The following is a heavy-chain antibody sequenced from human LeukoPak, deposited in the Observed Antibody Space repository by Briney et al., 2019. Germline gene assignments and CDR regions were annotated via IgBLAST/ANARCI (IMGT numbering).Heavy chain of an antibody. D-gene: IGHD2-2*02. CDR1: GFTFSDYY. Sequence: PGGSLRLSCAASGFTFSDYYMSWIRQAPGKGLEWVSYISSSGSTIYYADSVKGRFTNSRDSAKNSLYLQMNSLRAEDTAVYYCARASYVCSSTSCYTGSFDYWGQGALVTVSS. V-gene: IGHV3-11*01. CDR3: ARASYVCSSTSCYTGSFDY. J-gene: IGHJ4*02. CDR2: ISSSGSTI.